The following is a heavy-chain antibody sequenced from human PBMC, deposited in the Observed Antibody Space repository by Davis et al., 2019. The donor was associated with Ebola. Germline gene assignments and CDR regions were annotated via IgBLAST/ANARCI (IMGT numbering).Heavy chain of an antibody. D-gene: IGHD1-20*01. CDR3: ASLRRTITGMDDAFDI. V-gene: IGHV5-51*01. J-gene: IGHJ3*02. CDR1: GYTFSSYW. CDR2: IYTGDSDT. Sequence: GESLKISCKGSGYTFSSYWIGWVRQMPGKGLEWMGLIYTGDSDTRYSPSFRGQVSISADKSTKTAFLQWSSLKASDTAMYYCASLRRTITGMDDAFDIWGQGTMVTVSS.